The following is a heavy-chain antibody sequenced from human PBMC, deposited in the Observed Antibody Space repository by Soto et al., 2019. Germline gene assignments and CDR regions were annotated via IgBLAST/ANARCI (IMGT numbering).Heavy chain of an antibody. Sequence: QAQLVQSGAEVKKPGASVKVSCEASGYTFTSYYMPWVRQAPGQGLEWMGWLILNSGVTKYAQKFRGRVNMTRDTYITTAYMEVKMLRSDDTAVYYCARQLAYCGGDCFTEPVDFWGQGTLVTVSS. V-gene: IGHV1-2*02. CDR2: LILNSGVT. D-gene: IGHD2-21*02. J-gene: IGHJ4*02. CDR1: GYTFTSYY. CDR3: ARQLAYCGGDCFTEPVDF.